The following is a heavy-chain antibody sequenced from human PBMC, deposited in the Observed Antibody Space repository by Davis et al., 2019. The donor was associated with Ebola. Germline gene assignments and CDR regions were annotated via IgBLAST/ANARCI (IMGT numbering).Heavy chain of an antibody. Sequence: PGGSLRLSCAASGFTFSSYAMSRVRQAPGKGLEWVSAISGSGGSTYYADSVKGRFTISRDNAKNSLYLQMNSLRAEDTAVYYCASAFYDYIWGSYRYWGQGTLVTVSS. CDR1: GFTFSSYA. J-gene: IGHJ4*02. V-gene: IGHV3-23*01. CDR3: ASAFYDYIWGSYRY. D-gene: IGHD3-16*02. CDR2: ISGSGGST.